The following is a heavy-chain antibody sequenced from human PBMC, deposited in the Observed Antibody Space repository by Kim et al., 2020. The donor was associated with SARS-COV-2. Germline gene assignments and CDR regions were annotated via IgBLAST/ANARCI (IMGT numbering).Heavy chain of an antibody. V-gene: IGHV3-30*02. Sequence: DSVKGRFTISRDNSKNTLSLQMSSLRSEDTAVYFCTKEGGSTIAGRFAFDIWGQGTMVTVSS. J-gene: IGHJ3*02. D-gene: IGHD2-15*01. CDR3: TKEGGSTIAGRFAFDI.